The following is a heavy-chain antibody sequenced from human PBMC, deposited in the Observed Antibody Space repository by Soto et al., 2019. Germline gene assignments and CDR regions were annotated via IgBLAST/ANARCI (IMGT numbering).Heavy chain of an antibody. V-gene: IGHV4-34*01. CDR3: ARESTGTTSEAFDI. D-gene: IGHD1-1*01. CDR1: GGSFSGYY. Sequence: SETLSLTCAVYGGSFSGYYWSWIRQPPGKGLEWIGEINHSGSTNYNPSLKSRVTISVDTSKNQFSLKLSSVTAADTAVYYCARESTGTTSEAFDISGQGTMVTVSS. J-gene: IGHJ3*02. CDR2: INHSGST.